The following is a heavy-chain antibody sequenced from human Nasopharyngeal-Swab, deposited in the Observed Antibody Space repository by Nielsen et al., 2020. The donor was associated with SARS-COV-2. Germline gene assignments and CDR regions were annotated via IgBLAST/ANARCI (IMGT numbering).Heavy chain of an antibody. J-gene: IGHJ6*02. D-gene: IGHD3-3*01. CDR3: ARDGLDYDFWSAYFMDV. V-gene: IGHV3-21*01. CDR1: GFTFNNYN. Sequence: GGSLRLSCSASGFTFNNYNFNWVRQAPEKGLECVSSISSSSSYIYYADSVKGRFTISRDNAKNSLYLQMNSLRAEDTAVYYCARDGLDYDFWSAYFMDVWGQGTTVTVSS. CDR2: ISSSSSYI.